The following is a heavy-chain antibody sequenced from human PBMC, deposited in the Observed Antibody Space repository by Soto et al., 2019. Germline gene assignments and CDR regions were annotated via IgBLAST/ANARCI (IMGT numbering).Heavy chain of an antibody. Sequence: TGGSLRLSCAASGFTFSSYAMSWVRQASGKGLEWVSAISGSGGSTYYADSVKGRFTISRDNSKNTLYLQMNSLRAEDTAVYYCAKEYDSSGYTPFGAFDIWGQGTMVTVSS. CDR3: AKEYDSSGYTPFGAFDI. D-gene: IGHD3-22*01. V-gene: IGHV3-23*01. CDR1: GFTFSSYA. J-gene: IGHJ3*02. CDR2: ISGSGGST.